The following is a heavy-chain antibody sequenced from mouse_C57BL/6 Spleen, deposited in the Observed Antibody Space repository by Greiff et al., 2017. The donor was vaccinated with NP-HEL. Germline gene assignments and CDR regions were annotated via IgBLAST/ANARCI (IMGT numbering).Heavy chain of an antibody. J-gene: IGHJ2*01. D-gene: IGHD6-2*01. V-gene: IGHV1-50*01. CDR3: ARRMSSLFDY. Sequence: VQLQQSGAELVKPGASVKLSCKASGYTFTSYWMQWVKQRPGQGLEWIGEIDPSDSYTNYNQKFKGKATLTVDTSSSTAYMQLSSLTSEDSAVYYCARRMSSLFDYWGQGTTLTVSS. CDR1: GYTFTSYW. CDR2: IDPSDSYT.